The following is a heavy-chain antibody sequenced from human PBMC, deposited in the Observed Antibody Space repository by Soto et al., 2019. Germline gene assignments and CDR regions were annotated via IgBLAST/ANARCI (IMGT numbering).Heavy chain of an antibody. V-gene: IGHV1-24*01. Sequence: ASVKVSCKVSGYTLTELSMHWVRQAPGKGLEWMGGFDPEDGETIYAQKFQGRVTMTEDTSTDTAYMELSSLRSEDTAVYYCATAPYSGVPAVTRFDYWGQGTLVTVSS. D-gene: IGHD2-2*01. CDR1: GYTLTELS. CDR3: ATAPYSGVPAVTRFDY. CDR2: FDPEDGET. J-gene: IGHJ4*02.